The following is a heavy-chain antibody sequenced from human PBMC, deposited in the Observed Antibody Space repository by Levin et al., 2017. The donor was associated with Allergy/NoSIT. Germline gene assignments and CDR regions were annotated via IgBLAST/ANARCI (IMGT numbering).Heavy chain of an antibody. CDR2: IGGSGPTI. D-gene: IGHD3-10*01. Sequence: GGSLRLSCAASGFTFNIYSINWVRQGPGKELEWVSVIGGSGPTIYYSDSVKGRFTISRDNSKNTVYLQMNSLRAEDTALYYCARKEFGLKPFDYWGQGTLVTVSS. CDR1: GFTFNIYS. CDR3: ARKEFGLKPFDY. V-gene: IGHV3-23*01. J-gene: IGHJ4*02.